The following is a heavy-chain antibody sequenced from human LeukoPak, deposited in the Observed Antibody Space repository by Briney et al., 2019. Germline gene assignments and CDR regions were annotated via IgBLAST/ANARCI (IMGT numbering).Heavy chain of an antibody. D-gene: IGHD1-26*01. CDR2: ISGSGGST. J-gene: IGHJ4*02. Sequence: PGGSLRLSCAASGFTFSSYGMSWVRQAPGKGLEWVSAISGSGGSTYYADSVKGRFTISRDNSRNTLYLQMNSLRAEDTAIYYCAKERESYFEFDLWGQGTLVTVSS. CDR3: AKERESYFEFDL. V-gene: IGHV3-23*01. CDR1: GFTFSSYG.